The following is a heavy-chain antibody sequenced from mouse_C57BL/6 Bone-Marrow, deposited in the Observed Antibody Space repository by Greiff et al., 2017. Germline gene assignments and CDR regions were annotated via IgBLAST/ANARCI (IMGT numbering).Heavy chain of an antibody. V-gene: IGHV1-55*01. CDR1: GYTFTSYW. CDR2: IYPTSGRT. D-gene: IGHD4-1*01. J-gene: IGHJ2*01. CDR3: ARSGPLGRSFDY. Sequence: QVQLKQPGAELVKPGASVKMSCKASGYTFTSYWITWVKQRPGQGLEWIGDIYPTSGRTNYNEKFKSKAILTVDTSSTAADMRLSRLTSEDSAVFYCARSGPLGRSFDYWGQGTTLTVSS.